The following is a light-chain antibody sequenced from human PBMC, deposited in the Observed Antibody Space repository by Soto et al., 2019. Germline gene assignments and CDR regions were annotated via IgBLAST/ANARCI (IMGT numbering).Light chain of an antibody. J-gene: IGLJ2*01. CDR2: DVS. V-gene: IGLV2-23*02. CDR1: RSDVGSHNL. Sequence: SALTQPASVSGSPGQSITISCTGTRSDVGSHNLVSWYQQDPGKAPKLMIYDVSKRPSGVSNRFSGSKSGNTASLTISGLQAEDEADYYCCSYAGSSTVVFGGGTKVTVL. CDR3: CSYAGSSTVV.